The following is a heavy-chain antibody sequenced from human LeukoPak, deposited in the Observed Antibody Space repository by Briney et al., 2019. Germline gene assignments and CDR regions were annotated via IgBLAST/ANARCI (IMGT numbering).Heavy chain of an antibody. CDR3: ARGLYRGCSSTSCYYYYYGMDV. CDR1: GGSFSGYY. J-gene: IGHJ6*04. V-gene: IGHV4-34*01. D-gene: IGHD2-2*01. CDR2: INHSGST. Sequence: SETLSLTCAVYGGSFSGYYWSWIRQPPGKGLEWIGEINHSGSTNYNPSLKSRVTISVDTSKNQFSLKLSSVTAADTAVYYCARGLYRGCSSTSCYYYYYGMDVWGKGTTVTVSS.